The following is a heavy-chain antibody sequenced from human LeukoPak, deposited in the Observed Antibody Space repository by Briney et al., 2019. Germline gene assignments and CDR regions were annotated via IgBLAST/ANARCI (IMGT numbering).Heavy chain of an antibody. D-gene: IGHD6-13*01. V-gene: IGHV3-23*01. Sequence: GGSLRLSCAASGFTFSSYAMSWVRQAPGKGLEWVSAISGSGGSTYYVDSVKGRFTISRDNSKNTLYLQMNSLRAEDTAVYYCAKDRSSSWYPYDYWGQGTLVTVSS. CDR2: ISGSGGST. CDR3: AKDRSSSWYPYDY. J-gene: IGHJ4*02. CDR1: GFTFSSYA.